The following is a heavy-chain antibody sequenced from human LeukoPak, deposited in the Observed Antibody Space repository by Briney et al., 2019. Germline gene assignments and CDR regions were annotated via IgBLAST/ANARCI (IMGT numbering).Heavy chain of an antibody. Sequence: GGSLRLSCAASGFTFSSYGMSWVRQAPGKGLEWVSAISGSGGSTYYADSVRGRFTISRDNAKNSLYLQMNSLRAEDTAVYSCARGADGVSSNSRGWFDPWGQGTLVTVSS. CDR3: ARGADGVSSNSRGWFDP. CDR2: ISGSGGST. D-gene: IGHD2-15*01. CDR1: GFTFSSYG. J-gene: IGHJ5*02. V-gene: IGHV3-23*01.